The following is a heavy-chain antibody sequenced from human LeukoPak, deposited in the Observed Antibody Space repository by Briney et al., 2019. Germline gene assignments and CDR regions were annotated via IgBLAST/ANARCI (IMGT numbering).Heavy chain of an antibody. CDR2: FDPEDGET. CDR1: GYTLTELS. J-gene: IGHJ3*02. V-gene: IGHV1-24*01. Sequence: GASVKVSCKVSGYTLTELSMHWVRQASGKGLEWMGGFDPEDGETIYAQKFQGRVTMTEDTSTDTAYMELSSLRSEDTAVYYCATDSPLGYYYDSSGYNYDAFDIWGQGTMVTVSS. D-gene: IGHD3-22*01. CDR3: ATDSPLGYYYDSSGYNYDAFDI.